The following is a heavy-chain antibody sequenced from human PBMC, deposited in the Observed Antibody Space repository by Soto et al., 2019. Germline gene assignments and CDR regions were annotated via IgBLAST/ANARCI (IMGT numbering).Heavy chain of an antibody. CDR3: ARGVGYCSGGSCYTVYYFDY. V-gene: IGHV4-34*01. CDR1: GGSFSGYY. J-gene: IGHJ4*02. Sequence: PSETLSLTCAVYGGSFSGYYWSWIRQPPGKGLEWIGEINHSGSTNYNPSLKSRVTISVDTSKNQFSLKLSSVTAADTAVYYCARGVGYCSGGSCYTVYYFDYWGQGTLVTVS. D-gene: IGHD2-15*01. CDR2: INHSGST.